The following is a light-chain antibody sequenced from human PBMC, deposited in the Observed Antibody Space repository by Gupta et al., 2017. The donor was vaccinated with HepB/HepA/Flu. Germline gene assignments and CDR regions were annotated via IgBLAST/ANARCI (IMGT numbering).Light chain of an antibody. CDR2: GAS. J-gene: IGKJ3*01. CDR3: QQYGNSPRFT. V-gene: IGKV3-20*01. CDR1: QHVSNNY. Sequence: DIVLTQSPDTLSLSPGERATLSCRANQHVSNNYLAWYQQKPGQAPRLLIYGASIRITGIPDRFSGSGSGTDFTLTISRLEPEDFAVYFCQQYGNSPRFTFGPGTKVEIK.